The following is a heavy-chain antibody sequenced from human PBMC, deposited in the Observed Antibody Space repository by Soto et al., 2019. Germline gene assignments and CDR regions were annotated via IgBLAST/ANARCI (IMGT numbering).Heavy chain of an antibody. D-gene: IGHD2-21*02. CDR2: ISRRSNI. CDR1: GFTFNSYS. V-gene: IGHV3-21*01. J-gene: IGHJ6*01. Sequence: GGALRLSCVNSGFTFNSYSMNVVRQAPGKGLELVSSISRRSNIYYADSVKGRFTISRDNAKNSLSLEMDSLRVEDTGVYYCARERTAWHLAYGLDVWGQGTTVTVSS. CDR3: ARERTAWHLAYGLDV.